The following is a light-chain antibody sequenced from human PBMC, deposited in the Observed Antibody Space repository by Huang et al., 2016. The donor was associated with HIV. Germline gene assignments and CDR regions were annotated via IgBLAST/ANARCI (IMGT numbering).Light chain of an antibody. Sequence: EIVLTQSPGTLSLSPGERATLSCRGSQSVSSTYLAWYQQKPGQPPRLLIYGASSRATGIPDRFSGGGYGTDFTLTISRLEPEDFAVYYCRQYGISPPTWTFGQGTKVEIK. J-gene: IGKJ1*01. V-gene: IGKV3-20*01. CDR1: QSVSSTY. CDR3: RQYGISPPTWT. CDR2: GAS.